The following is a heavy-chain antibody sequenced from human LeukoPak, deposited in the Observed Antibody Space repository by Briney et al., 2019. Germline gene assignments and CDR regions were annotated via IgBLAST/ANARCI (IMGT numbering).Heavy chain of an antibody. V-gene: IGHV1-46*01. J-gene: IGHJ4*02. CDR2: INPSGGST. CDR3: AREHAGLYFDY. Sequence: ASVKVSCKASGYTFTSYHMHWVRQAPGQGLEWMGIINPSGGSTSYAQKFQGRVTMTRDTSTSTVYMELSSLRSEDTAVYYCAREHAGLYFDYWGQGTLVTVSS. CDR1: GYTFTSYH.